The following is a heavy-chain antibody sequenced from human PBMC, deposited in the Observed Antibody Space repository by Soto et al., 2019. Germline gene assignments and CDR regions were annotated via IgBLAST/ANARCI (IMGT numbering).Heavy chain of an antibody. CDR1: GGTFSSYT. Sequence: QVQLVQSGAEVKKPGSSVKVSCKASGGTFSSYTISWVRQAPGQGLEWMGRIIPILGIANYEQKFQGRVTITADKSTSTAIMELSSLRSEATAVDYCAGSDEPNISSGMDGWGQGTTVTVSS. J-gene: IGHJ6*02. V-gene: IGHV1-69*02. CDR3: AGSDEPNISSGMDG. CDR2: IIPILGIA.